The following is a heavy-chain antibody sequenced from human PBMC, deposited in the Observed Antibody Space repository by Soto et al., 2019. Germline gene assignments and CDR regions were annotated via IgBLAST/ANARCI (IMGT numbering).Heavy chain of an antibody. V-gene: IGHV3-33*01. D-gene: IGHD6-13*01. CDR3: ARDPEYSSSLPDY. Sequence: QVQLVESGGGVVQPGRSLRLSCAASGFTFSSYGMHWVRQAPGKVLEWVAVIWYDGSNKYYADSVKGRFTISRDNSTNTLYLQMNSLRAEDTAVYYCARDPEYSSSLPDYWGQGPLVTVSS. CDR1: GFTFSSYG. J-gene: IGHJ4*02. CDR2: IWYDGSNK.